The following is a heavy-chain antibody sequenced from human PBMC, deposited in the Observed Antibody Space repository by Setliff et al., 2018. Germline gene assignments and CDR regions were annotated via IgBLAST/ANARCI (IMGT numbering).Heavy chain of an antibody. V-gene: IGHV3-7*01. D-gene: IGHD5-12*01. CDR1: GFTFSTYR. Sequence: GGSLRLSCAASGFTFSTYRMHWVRQAPGKGLEWVANIKQDESEKHYVGSVKGRFTISRDNARNSVYLQMNSLRAKDTAVYYCARVYSGYDPNHYFDYWGQGTLVTVSS. CDR2: IKQDESEK. CDR3: ARVYSGYDPNHYFDY. J-gene: IGHJ4*02.